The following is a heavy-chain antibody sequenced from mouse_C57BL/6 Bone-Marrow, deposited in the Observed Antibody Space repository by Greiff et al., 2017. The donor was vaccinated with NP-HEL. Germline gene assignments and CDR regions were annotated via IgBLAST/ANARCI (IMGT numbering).Heavy chain of an antibody. V-gene: IGHV14-4*01. CDR3: TTYIYYYGSSFDY. CDR2: IDPENGDT. J-gene: IGHJ2*01. CDR1: GFNINDYY. Sequence: VQLQQSGAELVRPGASVKLSCKASGFNINDYYMHWVKQRPEQGLEWIGWIDPENGDTKYASKFQGKATITADTSSNTAYLQLSSLTSEDTAVYYCTTYIYYYGSSFDYWGRGTTLTVSS. D-gene: IGHD1-1*01.